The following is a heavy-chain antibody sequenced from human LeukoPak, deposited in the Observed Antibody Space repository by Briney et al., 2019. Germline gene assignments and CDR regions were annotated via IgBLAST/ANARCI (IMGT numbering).Heavy chain of an antibody. V-gene: IGHV1-69*13. CDR2: IIPIFGTA. J-gene: IGHJ4*02. CDR3: ARAERYFDWSPYYFDY. CDR1: GGTFSSYA. D-gene: IGHD3-9*01. Sequence: SVKVSCXASGGTFSSYAISWVRQAPGQGLEWMGGIIPIFGTANYAQKFQGRVTITADESTSTAYMELSSLRSEDTAVYYCARAERYFDWSPYYFDYWGQGTLVTVSS.